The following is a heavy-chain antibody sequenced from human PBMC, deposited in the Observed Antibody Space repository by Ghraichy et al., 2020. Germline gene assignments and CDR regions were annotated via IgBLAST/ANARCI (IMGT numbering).Heavy chain of an antibody. D-gene: IGHD2-2*01. Sequence: LSLTCAASGFTFSSYAMSWVRQAPGKGLEWVSAISGSGGSTYYADSVKGRFTISRDNSKNTLYLQMNSLRAEDTAVYYCAKVDIVVVPAATYYYYYGMDVWGQGTTVTVSS. V-gene: IGHV3-23*01. CDR2: ISGSGGST. J-gene: IGHJ6*02. CDR3: AKVDIVVVPAATYYYYYGMDV. CDR1: GFTFSSYA.